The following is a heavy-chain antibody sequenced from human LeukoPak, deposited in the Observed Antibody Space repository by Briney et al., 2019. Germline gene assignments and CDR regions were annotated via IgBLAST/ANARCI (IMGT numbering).Heavy chain of an antibody. V-gene: IGHV3-30*04. D-gene: IGHD6-13*01. J-gene: IGHJ4*02. CDR2: ISYDGSNK. CDR1: GFTFSSYA. Sequence: PGGSLRLSCAASGFTFSSYAMHWVRQAPGKGLEGVAVISYDGSNKYYADSVKGRFTISRDNSKNTLYLQMNSLRAEDTAVYYCARVTGYRIEDYFDYWGQGTLVTVSS. CDR3: ARVTGYRIEDYFDY.